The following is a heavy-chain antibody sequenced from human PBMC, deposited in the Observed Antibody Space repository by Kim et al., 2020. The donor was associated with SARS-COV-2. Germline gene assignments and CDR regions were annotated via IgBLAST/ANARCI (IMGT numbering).Heavy chain of an antibody. CDR2: IIPIFGTA. J-gene: IGHJ5*02. Sequence: SVKVSCKASGGTFSSYAISWVRQAPGQGLEWMGGIIPIFGTANYAQKFQGRVTITADESTSTAYMELSSLRSEDTAVYYCARGGRGGWLQYNWFDPWGQGTLVTVSS. D-gene: IGHD5-12*01. CDR1: GGTFSSYA. V-gene: IGHV1-69*13. CDR3: ARGGRGGWLQYNWFDP.